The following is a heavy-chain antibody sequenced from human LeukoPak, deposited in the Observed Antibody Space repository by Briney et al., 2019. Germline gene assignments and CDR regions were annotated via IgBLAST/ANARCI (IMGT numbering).Heavy chain of an antibody. V-gene: IGHV3-74*01. CDR2: INDDGSAT. CDR1: GFTFTDYN. J-gene: IGHJ4*02. CDR3: AREILAPGKTHDY. Sequence: GGSLRLSCAASGFTFTDYNLNWVRQVPGKGLVWVSRINDDGSATFYADSVKGRFTISRDNAKNTLFLQINSLRAEDTAVYYCAREILAPGKTHDYWGQGTLVTVSS.